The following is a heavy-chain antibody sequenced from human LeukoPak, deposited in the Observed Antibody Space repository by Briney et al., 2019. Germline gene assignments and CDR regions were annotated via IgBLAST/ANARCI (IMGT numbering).Heavy chain of an antibody. V-gene: IGHV4-31*03. Sequence: SETLSLTCTVSGCSISSGGYYWSWIRQHPGKGLEWIGYIYHSGSTYYNPSLKSRVTISVDTSKNQFSLKLSSVTAADTAVYYCGAVRGGGPVDYWGQGTLVTVSS. CDR2: IYHSGST. D-gene: IGHD3-10*01. CDR1: GCSISSGGYY. CDR3: GAVRGGGPVDY. J-gene: IGHJ4*02.